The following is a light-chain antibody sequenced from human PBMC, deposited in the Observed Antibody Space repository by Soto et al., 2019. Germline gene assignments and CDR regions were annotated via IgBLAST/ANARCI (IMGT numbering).Light chain of an antibody. Sequence: QSVLTQPASVSGSPGQSITISCTGTSSDVGGCNYVSWYQQHPGKAPKLMIYEVTSRPSGVSNRFSASKSGNTASLSISGLQAEDEADYYCSSYTSTSTYVFGAGTKVTV. CDR2: EVT. CDR1: SSDVGGCNY. J-gene: IGLJ1*01. CDR3: SSYTSTSTYV. V-gene: IGLV2-14*01.